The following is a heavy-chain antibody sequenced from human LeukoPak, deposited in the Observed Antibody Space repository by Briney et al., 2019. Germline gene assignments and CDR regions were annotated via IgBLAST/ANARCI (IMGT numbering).Heavy chain of an antibody. J-gene: IGHJ4*02. V-gene: IGHV2-5*01. CDR3: AHRSVRYDSSGYYIPYYFDY. D-gene: IGHD3-22*01. CDR1: GFSLSTSGVG. Sequence: SGPTLVNPTQTLTLTCTFSGFSLSTSGVGVGWIRQPPGKALEWLALIYWNDDKRYSPSLKSRLTITKDTSKNQVVLTMTNMDPVDTATYYCAHRSVRYDSSGYYIPYYFDYWGQGTLVTVSS. CDR2: IYWNDDK.